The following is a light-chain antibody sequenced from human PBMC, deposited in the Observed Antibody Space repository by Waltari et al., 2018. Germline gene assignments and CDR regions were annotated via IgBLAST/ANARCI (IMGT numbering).Light chain of an antibody. V-gene: IGLV3-19*01. CDR2: GKN. CDR3: NSRDTSGNHVV. J-gene: IGLJ2*01. Sequence: SSELTQDPAVYVALGQTVRITCQGDSLRSYYASWYQQKPGQAPVLVIYGKNNRPSGIPDRFSGSTSGNTASLTISGAHAEDEADYYCNSRDTSGNHVVFGGGTKLTVL. CDR1: SLRSYY.